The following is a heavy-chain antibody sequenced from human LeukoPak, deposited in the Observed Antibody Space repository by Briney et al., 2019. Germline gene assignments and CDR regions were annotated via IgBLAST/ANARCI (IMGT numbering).Heavy chain of an antibody. CDR1: GFTFSSYT. Sequence: GGSLRLSCAASGFTFSSYTMKWVRQAPGKGLEWVSPISSSSSYIYYADSMKGRFTISRDNAKNSLYLQMNSLRAEDTAVYYCAREFLEQQPNRGFDPWGQGTLVTVSS. J-gene: IGHJ5*02. CDR2: ISSSSSYI. D-gene: IGHD6-13*01. CDR3: AREFLEQQPNRGFDP. V-gene: IGHV3-21*01.